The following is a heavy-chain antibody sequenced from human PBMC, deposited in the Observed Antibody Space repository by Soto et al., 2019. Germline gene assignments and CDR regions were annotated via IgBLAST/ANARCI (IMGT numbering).Heavy chain of an antibody. CDR1: GFTFSSYG. CDR3: ARMVVDGSGQEYYYYYYGMDV. J-gene: IGHJ6*02. D-gene: IGHD3-10*01. Sequence: QPGGSLRLSCAASGFTFSSYGMHWVRQAPGKGLEWVAVIWYDGSNKYYADSVKGRFTIPRDNSKNTLYLQMNSLRAEDTAVYYCARMVVDGSGQEYYYYYYGMDVWGQGTTVTVSS. V-gene: IGHV3-33*01. CDR2: IWYDGSNK.